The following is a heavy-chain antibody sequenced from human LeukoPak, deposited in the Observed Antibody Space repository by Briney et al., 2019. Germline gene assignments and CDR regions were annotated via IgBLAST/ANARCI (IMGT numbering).Heavy chain of an antibody. CDR3: ARGGYVIVRDWFDP. D-gene: IGHD3-16*01. Sequence: GASVKVACKPSGYTLNGYYMHWVRQAPGQGLEWMGCINPNSGDTKYAQKFQGRVTMTRDTSMNTAYMELSRLRSDDTAIYYCARGGYVIVRDWFDPWGQGTLVTVSS. J-gene: IGHJ5*02. V-gene: IGHV1-2*02. CDR1: GYTLNGYY. CDR2: INPNSGDT.